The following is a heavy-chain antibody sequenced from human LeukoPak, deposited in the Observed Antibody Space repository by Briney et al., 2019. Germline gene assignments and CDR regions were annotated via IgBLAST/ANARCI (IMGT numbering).Heavy chain of an antibody. CDR3: ARDLTGAVFDY. CDR2: ISYDGSNK. Sequence: GRSLRLSCAASGFTFSSYAVHWVRQAPGKGLEWVAVISYDGSNKYYADSVKGRFTISRDNAKNTLYLQMNSLRAEDTAVYYCARDLTGAVFDYWRQGTLVTVSS. V-gene: IGHV3-30-3*01. CDR1: GFTFSSYA. J-gene: IGHJ4*02. D-gene: IGHD1-26*01.